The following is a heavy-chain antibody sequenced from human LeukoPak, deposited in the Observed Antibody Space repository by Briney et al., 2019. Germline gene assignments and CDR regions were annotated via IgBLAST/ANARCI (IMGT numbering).Heavy chain of an antibody. Sequence: GGSLRLSCAASGFTFSSYAMSWVRQAPGKGLGWVSSVSGSGGGTYHADSVKGRFTISRDNSKNALSLQMNGLRSEDTAVYYCAREPSPHYGSGANWGQGTLVTVSS. CDR2: VSGSGGGT. CDR1: GFTFSSYA. J-gene: IGHJ4*02. CDR3: AREPSPHYGSGAN. V-gene: IGHV3-23*01. D-gene: IGHD3-10*01.